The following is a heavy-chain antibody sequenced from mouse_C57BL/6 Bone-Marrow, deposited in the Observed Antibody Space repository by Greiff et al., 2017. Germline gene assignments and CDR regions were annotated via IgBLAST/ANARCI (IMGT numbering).Heavy chain of an antibody. J-gene: IGHJ1*03. CDR1: GYTLTRYW. V-gene: IGHV1-69*01. D-gene: IGHD2-3*01. CDR2: IDPSDSYT. Sequence: QVQLQLPGAELVMPGASVKLSCKASGYTLTRYWMHWVKQRPAQGLEWIGEIDPSDSYTNYYQQFQGKSPLTVDKSSSTAYMQHSSLTSEDSTVYYCARLSDGPPLCWYFDVWGTGTTVTVSA. CDR3: ARLSDGPPLCWYFDV.